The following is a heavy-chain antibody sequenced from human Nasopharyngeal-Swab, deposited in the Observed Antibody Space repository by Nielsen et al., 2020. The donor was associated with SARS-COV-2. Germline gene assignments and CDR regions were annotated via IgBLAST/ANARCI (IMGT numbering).Heavy chain of an antibody. J-gene: IGHJ4*02. V-gene: IGHV5-51*01. D-gene: IGHD6-13*01. CDR1: GYSFTSYW. CDR3: ARPKYSSSFTLYY. CDR2: IYPGDSDT. Sequence: ESLKISCNRSGYSFTSYWIGWVRQMPGKGLEWMGIIYPGDSDTRYSPSFQGQVTISADKSISTAYLQWSRLKASDTAMYYCARPKYSSSFTLYYWGQGTLVTVSS.